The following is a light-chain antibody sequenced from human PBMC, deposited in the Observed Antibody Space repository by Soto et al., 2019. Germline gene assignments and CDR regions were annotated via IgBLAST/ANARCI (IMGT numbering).Light chain of an antibody. Sequence: QSALTQPRSVSGSPGQPVTISCTGTSSDVGGYNYVSWYQQHPGKAPKLMIYDVSKRPSGVPDRFSGSKSVNTASLTISGLQAEDEADYYCCSYAGSYTYVFGTGTKLTVL. CDR2: DVS. V-gene: IGLV2-11*01. J-gene: IGLJ1*01. CDR1: SSDVGGYNY. CDR3: CSYAGSYTYV.